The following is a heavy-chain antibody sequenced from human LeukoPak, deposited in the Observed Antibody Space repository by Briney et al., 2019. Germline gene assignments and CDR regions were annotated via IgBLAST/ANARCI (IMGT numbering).Heavy chain of an antibody. D-gene: IGHD5-12*01. J-gene: IGHJ1*01. Sequence: GASAKVSCKGSGYNFVGYFLHWVRQAPGQGLEWMAWIDPYTGNTHYAQKFQGRITVTRDTSLSTTYMELNWLTSDDTALYYCAREYSASEHWGQGTLVTVSS. CDR1: GYNFVGYF. CDR3: AREYSASEH. V-gene: IGHV1-2*02. CDR2: IDPYTGNT.